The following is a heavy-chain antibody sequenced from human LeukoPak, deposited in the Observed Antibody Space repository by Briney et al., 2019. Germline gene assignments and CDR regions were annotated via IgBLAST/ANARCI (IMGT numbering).Heavy chain of an antibody. J-gene: IGHJ4*02. CDR1: GYTFTSYG. CDR2: ISAYNGNT. V-gene: IGHV1-18*01. D-gene: IGHD5-24*01. CDR3: ARDQEMATGFDY. Sequence: ASVKVSCKASGYTFTSYGISWVRQAPGQGLEWMGWISAYNGNTNYAQKLQGRVTMTTDTSTSTAYMELRSLGPDDTAVYYCARDQEMATGFDYWGQGTLVTVSS.